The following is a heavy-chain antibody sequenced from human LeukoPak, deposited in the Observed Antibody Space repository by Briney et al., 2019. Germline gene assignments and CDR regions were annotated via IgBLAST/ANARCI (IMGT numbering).Heavy chain of an antibody. CDR3: AGYYYDSSGYFVFDY. J-gene: IGHJ4*02. D-gene: IGHD3-22*01. Sequence: SVKVSCKASRGTFSSYAISWVRQAPGQGLEWMGGIIPIFGTANYAQKFQGRVTITTDESTSTAYMELSSLRSEDTAVYYCAGYYYDSSGYFVFDYWGQGTLVTVSS. CDR1: RGTFSSYA. V-gene: IGHV1-69*05. CDR2: IIPIFGTA.